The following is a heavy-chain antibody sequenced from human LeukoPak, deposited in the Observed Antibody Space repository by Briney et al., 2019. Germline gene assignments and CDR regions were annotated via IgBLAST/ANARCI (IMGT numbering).Heavy chain of an antibody. J-gene: IGHJ4*02. D-gene: IGHD1-1*01. Sequence: GGSLRLSCIGSGFNFTYYAIYWVRQAPGKGLEWVAVVSYDGNDGYYADSVKGRFSISRDNSQNTVTLQMNNLRVDDTAIYYSAELAWNDGSYYFDYWGQGTLVTVSS. CDR2: VSYDGNDG. V-gene: IGHV3-30-3*01. CDR1: GFNFTYYA. CDR3: AELAWNDGSYYFDY.